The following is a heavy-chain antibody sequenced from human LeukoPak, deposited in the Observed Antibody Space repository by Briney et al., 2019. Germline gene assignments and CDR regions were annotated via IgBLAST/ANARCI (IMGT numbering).Heavy chain of an antibody. V-gene: IGHV3-48*03. Sequence: GGSLRLPCAASGFTFSSYEMNWVRQAPGKGLEWVSYISSSGSTIYYADSVKGRFTISRANAQNSMYLQMSSLRAEDTAVYYCARARTNYYYDSSGYYRDAFDIWGQGTMVTVSS. CDR1: GFTFSSYE. J-gene: IGHJ3*02. D-gene: IGHD3-22*01. CDR2: ISSSGSTI. CDR3: ARARTNYYYDSSGYYRDAFDI.